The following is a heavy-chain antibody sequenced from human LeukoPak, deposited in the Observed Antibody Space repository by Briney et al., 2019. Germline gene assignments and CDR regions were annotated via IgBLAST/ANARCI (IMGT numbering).Heavy chain of an antibody. CDR3: ARCLGYCSSTSCYVGRCFDY. CDR2: ISAYNGNT. CDR1: GYTFTSYG. Sequence: ASVKVSCKASGYTFTSYGISWVRQAPGQGLEWMGWISAYNGNTNYAQKLQGRVTMTTDTSTNTAYMELRSLRSDDTAVYYCARCLGYCSSTSCYVGRCFDYWGQGTLVTVSS. D-gene: IGHD2-2*01. J-gene: IGHJ4*02. V-gene: IGHV1-18*01.